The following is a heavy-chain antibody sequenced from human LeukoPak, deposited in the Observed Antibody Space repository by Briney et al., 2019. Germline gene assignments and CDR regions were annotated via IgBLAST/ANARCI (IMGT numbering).Heavy chain of an antibody. V-gene: IGHV1-18*01. CDR1: GYTFTNYG. Sequence: ASVNVSCKASGYTFTNYGISWVRQAPGQGLEWMGWISVYNGHTNYAQKLQGRVTMATDTSTNTAYMELRSLRSDDTAVYYCARGQYTSSWYDWFDPWGQGTLVTVSS. CDR2: ISVYNGHT. J-gene: IGHJ5*02. CDR3: ARGQYTSSWYDWFDP. D-gene: IGHD6-13*01.